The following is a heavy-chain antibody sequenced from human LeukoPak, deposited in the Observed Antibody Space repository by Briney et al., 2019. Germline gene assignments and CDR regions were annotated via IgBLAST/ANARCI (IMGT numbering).Heavy chain of an antibody. CDR3: ASGPSSSWYSQFDY. D-gene: IGHD6-13*01. CDR2: ISAYNGNT. J-gene: IGHJ4*02. V-gene: IGHV1-18*01. Sequence: ASVKVSCKASGGTFSSYAISWVRQAPGQGLEWMGWISAYNGNTNYAQKLQGRVTMTTDTSTSTAYMELRSLRSDDTAVYYCASGPSSSWYSQFDYWGQGTLVTVSS. CDR1: GGTFSSYA.